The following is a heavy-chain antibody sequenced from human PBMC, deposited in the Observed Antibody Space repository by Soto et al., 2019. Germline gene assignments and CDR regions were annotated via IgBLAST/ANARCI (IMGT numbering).Heavy chain of an antibody. V-gene: IGHV3-53*01. CDR2: IYTGDST. J-gene: IGHJ4*02. CDR1: GFSAATTN. CDR3: ARSSGWYCFDS. Sequence: GGSLRPSGAASGFSAATTNVTWVRQAPGKGLEWVSVIYTGDSTYYADSVKGRFTISRDKSKNTLYLQMNSLRAEDTAVYYCARSSGWYCFDSWGQGTLVTVSS. D-gene: IGHD6-19*01.